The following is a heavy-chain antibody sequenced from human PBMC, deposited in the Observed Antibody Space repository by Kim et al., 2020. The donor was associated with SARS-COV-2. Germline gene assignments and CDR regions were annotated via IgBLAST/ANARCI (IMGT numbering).Heavy chain of an antibody. Sequence: GGSLRLSCAASGFTFSNAWMSWVRQAPGKGLEWVGPIKSKTDGGTTDYAAPVKGRFTISRDDSKNTLYLQMNSLKTEDTAVYYCTTDILSSYGTPPRAFDYWGQGTLVTVSS. CDR1: GFTFSNAW. V-gene: IGHV3-15*01. D-gene: IGHD5-18*01. CDR3: TTDILSSYGTPPRAFDY. J-gene: IGHJ4*02. CDR2: IKSKTDGGTT.